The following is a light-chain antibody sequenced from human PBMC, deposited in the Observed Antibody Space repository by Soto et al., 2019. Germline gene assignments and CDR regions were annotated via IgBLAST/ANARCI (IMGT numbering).Light chain of an antibody. CDR1: SSDVGGYNY. CDR3: CTDAGTYKV. V-gene: IGLV2-8*01. J-gene: IGLJ1*01. Sequence: QSVLTQPPTVSGSPGQSVTISCTGTSSDVGGYNYVSWYQQHPGKAPKLMIYEVSKRPSGVPDRFSGSKSGNTASLTVSGLQAEDEADYYCCTDAGTYKVFGTGTKVTVL. CDR2: EVS.